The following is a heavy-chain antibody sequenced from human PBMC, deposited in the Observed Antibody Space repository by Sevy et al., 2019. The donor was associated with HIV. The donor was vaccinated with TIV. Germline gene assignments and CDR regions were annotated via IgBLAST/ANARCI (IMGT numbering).Heavy chain of an antibody. CDR1: GGSFSGYY. CDR3: ASLAAVGTSYYYYGMDV. D-gene: IGHD6-13*01. CDR2: INHIGST. J-gene: IGHJ6*02. Sequence: SDTLSLTCAVYGGSFSGYYWSWIRQPPGKGLEWIGEINHIGSTNYNPSLKSRVTISVDTSKNHFSLRLSSVTAADTAVYYCASLAAVGTSYYYYGMDVWGQGTTVTVSS. V-gene: IGHV4-34*01.